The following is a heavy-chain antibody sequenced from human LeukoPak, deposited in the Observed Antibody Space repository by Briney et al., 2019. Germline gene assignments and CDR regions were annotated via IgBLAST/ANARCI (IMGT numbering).Heavy chain of an antibody. J-gene: IGHJ4*02. CDR3: TRDRSRAEDD. V-gene: IGHV3-7*01. CDR1: GFTFSGHW. CDR2: INLGGSDK. Sequence: GGSLRLSCAASGFTFSGHWMSWVRQAPGKGLEWVANINLGGSDKYYVDSVKGRFTISRDNAYNLLYLQMNSLRGEDTAVYYCTRDRSRAEDDWGQGTLVTASS. D-gene: IGHD1-14*01.